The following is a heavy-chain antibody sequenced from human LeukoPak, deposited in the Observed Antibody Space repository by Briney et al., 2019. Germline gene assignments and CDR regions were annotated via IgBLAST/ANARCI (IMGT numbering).Heavy chain of an antibody. CDR2: VYYSGSL. CDR3: ARRDYAAWFDP. Sequence: PSETLSLTCSVSGASIDSGDSGGYYWAWLRQPPGKGLEWIGSVYYSGSLKYNPSLKGRVSISRDMSKNQSFLNLNSVNATDTAVYYCARRDYAAWFDPWGQGTLVTVSS. J-gene: IGHJ5*02. D-gene: IGHD4/OR15-4a*01. CDR1: GASIDSGDSGGYY. V-gene: IGHV4-39*07.